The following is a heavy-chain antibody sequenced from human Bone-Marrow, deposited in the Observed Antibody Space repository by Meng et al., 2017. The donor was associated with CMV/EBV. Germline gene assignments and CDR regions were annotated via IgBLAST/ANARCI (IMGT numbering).Heavy chain of an antibody. D-gene: IGHD2-2*01. Sequence: GESLKISCTASGFTFGDYAMSWVRQAPGKGLEWVGFIRSKAYGGTTEYAASVKGRFTISRDDSKSIAYLQMNSLKTEDTAVYYCTRDKVVPAAQYYYYGMDVWGQGTTVTIYS. J-gene: IGHJ6*02. CDR1: GFTFGDYA. CDR3: TRDKVVPAAQYYYYGMDV. CDR2: IRSKAYGGTT. V-gene: IGHV3-49*04.